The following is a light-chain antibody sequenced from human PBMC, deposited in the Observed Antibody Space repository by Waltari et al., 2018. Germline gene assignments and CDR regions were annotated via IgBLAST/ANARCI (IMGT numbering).Light chain of an antibody. CDR3: QQSYSTWT. CDR2: VAS. V-gene: IGKV1-39*01. Sequence: DIQLTQSPSSLSAAVGDRVIITCRASQSINTNLNWYQQKPGKAPKLLIYVASSLQSGVPSRFSGTGSGTDFTLTINSLQPEDFATYYCQQSYSTWTFGQGTKVEIK. J-gene: IGKJ1*01. CDR1: QSINTN.